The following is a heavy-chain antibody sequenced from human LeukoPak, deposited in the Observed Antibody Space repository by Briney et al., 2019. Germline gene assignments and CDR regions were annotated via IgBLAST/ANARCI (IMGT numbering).Heavy chain of an antibody. CDR3: ARKKDGSGRPYDAFDI. CDR2: INPNSGGT. CDR1: GYTFIDYY. V-gene: IGHV1-2*02. D-gene: IGHD3-10*01. Sequence: VASVKVSCKASGYTFIDYYIHWVRQAPGQGLEGMGWINPNSGGTIYAQKFQGRVTMPRDTSISTAYMELSRLRSDDTAVYYCARKKDGSGRPYDAFDIWGQGTMVTVSS. J-gene: IGHJ3*02.